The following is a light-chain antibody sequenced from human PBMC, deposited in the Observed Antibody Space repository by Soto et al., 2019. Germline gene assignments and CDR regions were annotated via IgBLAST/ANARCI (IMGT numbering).Light chain of an antibody. V-gene: IGLV2-14*03. CDR3: SSYTTSNTLV. Sequence: QSALTQPASVSGSPGQSITISCTGTSSDVGAYNFVSWYQQHPGKAPKLMIYDVTNRPSGVSSRFYGSKSGNTASLASSGLQAEDEADYYCSSYTTSNTLVFGGGTKVTVL. CDR1: SSDVGAYNF. CDR2: DVT. J-gene: IGLJ2*01.